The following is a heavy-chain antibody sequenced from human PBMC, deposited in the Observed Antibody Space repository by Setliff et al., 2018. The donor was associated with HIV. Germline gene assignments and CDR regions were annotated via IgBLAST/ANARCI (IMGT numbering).Heavy chain of an antibody. CDR3: ARADVLLCDY. D-gene: IGHD3-16*01. Sequence: ASVKVSCKASGYTFTSYGISWVRQAPGQGLEWMGWISAYNGNTNYAQKLQGRVTITSDTSVSTAYMELRRLSSDDTAVYYCARADVLLCDYWGQGTLVTVSS. CDR1: GYTFTSYG. CDR2: ISAYNGNT. J-gene: IGHJ4*02. V-gene: IGHV1-18*01.